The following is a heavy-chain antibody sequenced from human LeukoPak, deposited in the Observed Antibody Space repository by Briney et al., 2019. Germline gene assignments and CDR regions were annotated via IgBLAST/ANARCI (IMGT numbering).Heavy chain of an antibody. D-gene: IGHD5-24*01. V-gene: IGHV3-30-3*01. Sequence: GRSLRLSCAASGFTFSIYAMHWVRQAPGKGLEWVAVISNEGSKKYYADSVKGRFTISRDNSQNTLYLQMNSLKTEDTAVYYCTADTVQMATNGGFDYWGQGTLVTVSS. CDR1: GFTFSIYA. CDR3: TADTVQMATNGGFDY. CDR2: ISNEGSKK. J-gene: IGHJ4*02.